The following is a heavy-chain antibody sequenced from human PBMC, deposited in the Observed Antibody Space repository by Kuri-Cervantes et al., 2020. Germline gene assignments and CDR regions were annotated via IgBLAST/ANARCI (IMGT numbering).Heavy chain of an antibody. D-gene: IGHD6-6*01. CDR1: GFTFSSYA. CDR2: ISGSGGST. V-gene: IGHV3-23*01. Sequence: GGSLRLSCAASGFTFSSYAMSWVRQAPGKGLEWVSGISGSGGSTYYADSVKGRFTISRDNSKNTLYLQMNSLRAEDTAVYYCARDRVAARLYYYYGMDVWGQGTTVTVSS. CDR3: ARDRVAARLYYYYGMDV. J-gene: IGHJ6*02.